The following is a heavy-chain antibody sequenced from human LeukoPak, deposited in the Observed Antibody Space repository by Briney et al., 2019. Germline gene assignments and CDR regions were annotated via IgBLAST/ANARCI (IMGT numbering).Heavy chain of an antibody. CDR3: ARGGLVGATHGSAFDI. CDR2: INPNSGGT. D-gene: IGHD1-26*01. J-gene: IGHJ3*02. V-gene: IGHV1-2*02. Sequence: ASVKVSCKASGYTFTGYYMHWVRQAPGQGLEWMGWINPNSGGTNYAQKFQGRVTMTRDTSISTAYMELSRLRSDDTVVYYCARGGLVGATHGSAFDIWGQGTMVTVSS. CDR1: GYTFTGYY.